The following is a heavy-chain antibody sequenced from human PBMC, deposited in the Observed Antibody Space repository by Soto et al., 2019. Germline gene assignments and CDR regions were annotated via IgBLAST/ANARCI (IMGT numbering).Heavy chain of an antibody. CDR3: ARRAVAPAPIGYFHYHLDV. J-gene: IGHJ6*02. V-gene: IGHV1-69*06. Sequence: QVQLVQSGAEVKKPGSSVKVSCKTSGGTFDNYAINWVRQAPGQGLEWMGGIIPIFGALNYAQKFQGRVTITADKSTSTAYMELGSLTSEDTAVYYGARRAVAPAPIGYFHYHLDVWGQGTTVTVSS. D-gene: IGHD2-2*02. CDR2: IIPIFGAL. CDR1: GGTFDNYA.